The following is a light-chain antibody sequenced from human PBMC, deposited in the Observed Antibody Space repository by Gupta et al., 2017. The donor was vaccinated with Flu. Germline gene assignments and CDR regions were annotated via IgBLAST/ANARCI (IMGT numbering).Light chain of an antibody. J-gene: IGKJ2*01. CDR3: QQCDNTPYT. V-gene: IGKV1-39*01. CDR1: QRITNY. CDR2: TAS. Sequence: PSSLSASVGDRVTITCRAGQRITNYLNWYQQKPGRAPELLIYTASTVQSGVPSRFSGSGSGTDFTLTISRLQPEDFATYYCQQCDNTPYTFGQGTKMDI.